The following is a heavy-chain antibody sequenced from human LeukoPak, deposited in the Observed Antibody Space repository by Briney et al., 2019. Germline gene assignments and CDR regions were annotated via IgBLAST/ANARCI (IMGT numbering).Heavy chain of an antibody. CDR2: IYTSGDT. CDR1: GVTVSGSY. D-gene: IGHD1-26*01. J-gene: IGHJ4*02. Sequence: PGGSLRLSCAASGVTVSGSYMSWVRQAPGKGLEWVSVIYTSGDTYYADSVKGRFTISRDSFKNTLYLQMNTLRTEDTAVYYCVRVRYSGSWFPVPNFDCWGQGTLVTVSS. CDR3: VRVRYSGSWFPVPNFDC. V-gene: IGHV3-66*01.